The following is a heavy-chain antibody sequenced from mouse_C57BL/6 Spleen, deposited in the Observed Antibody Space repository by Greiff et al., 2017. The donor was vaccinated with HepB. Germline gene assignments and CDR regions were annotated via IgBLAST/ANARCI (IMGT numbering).Heavy chain of an antibody. CDR1: GYSFTGYY. J-gene: IGHJ4*01. D-gene: IGHD4-1*01. CDR2: INPSTGGT. V-gene: IGHV1-42*01. Sequence: EVQLQQSGPELVKPGASVKISCKASGYSFTGYYMNWVKQSPEKSLEWIGEINPSTGGTTYNQKFKAKATLTVDKSSSTAYMQLKSLTSEDSAVYYCALTGTDYAMDYWGQGTSVTVSS. CDR3: ALTGTDYAMDY.